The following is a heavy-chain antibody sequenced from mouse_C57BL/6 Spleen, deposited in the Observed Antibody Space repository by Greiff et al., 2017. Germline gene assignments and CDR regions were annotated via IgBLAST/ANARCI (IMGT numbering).Heavy chain of an antibody. J-gene: IGHJ2*01. CDR3: ARRDCYSNYFDY. CDR1: GYTFTSYW. Sequence: VQLQQPGAELVKPGASVKLSCKASGYTFTSYWMHWVKQRPGQGLEWIGMIHPNSGSTNYNEKFKSKATLTVDKSSSTAYMQLSSLTSEDSAVYYCARRDCYSNYFDYWGQGTTLTVSS. D-gene: IGHD2-5*01. V-gene: IGHV1-64*01. CDR2: IHPNSGST.